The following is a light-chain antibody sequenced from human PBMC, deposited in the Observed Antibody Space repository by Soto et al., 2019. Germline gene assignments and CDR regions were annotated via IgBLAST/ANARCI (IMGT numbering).Light chain of an antibody. J-gene: IGLJ2*01. CDR1: SSDVGGYKY. CDR2: EVS. CDR3: SSYTTSSTPVV. Sequence: QSALTQPASVSGSPGQSITISCTGTSSDVGGYKYVSWYQQHPGKAPKLMIYEVSNRPSGVSNRFSGSKSGNTASLTISGLQAEDEAEYYCSSYTTSSTPVVFGGGTQLTVL. V-gene: IGLV2-14*01.